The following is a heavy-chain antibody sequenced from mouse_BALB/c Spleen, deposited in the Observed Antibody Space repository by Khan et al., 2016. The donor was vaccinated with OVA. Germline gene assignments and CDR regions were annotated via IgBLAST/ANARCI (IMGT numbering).Heavy chain of an antibody. Sequence: EVQLQESGPGLVKPSQSLSLTCTVTGYSITSDYAWNWIRQFPGNKLEWMGYISYSGRTSYNPSLKSRISITRDTSKNQFFLQLHSVTPEDTASYCCARSVAITTVVATDFDYWGQGTTLTVSS. CDR3: ARSVAITTVVATDFDY. D-gene: IGHD1-1*01. CDR2: ISYSGRT. CDR1: GYSITSDYA. J-gene: IGHJ2*01. V-gene: IGHV3-2*02.